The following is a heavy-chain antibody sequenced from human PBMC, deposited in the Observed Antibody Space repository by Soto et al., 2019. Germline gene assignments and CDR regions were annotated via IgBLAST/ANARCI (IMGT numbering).Heavy chain of an antibody. D-gene: IGHD1-26*01. Sequence: GGSLRLSCAASGFTFSSYGMHWVRQAPGKGLEWVAVISYDGSNKYYADSVKGRFTNSRDNSKKTLYLQMNSLRAEDTAVYYCAGGYTGYYYYYMDVWGKGTTVTVSS. V-gene: IGHV3-30*03. CDR3: AGGYTGYYYYYMDV. CDR2: ISYDGSNK. J-gene: IGHJ6*03. CDR1: GFTFSSYG.